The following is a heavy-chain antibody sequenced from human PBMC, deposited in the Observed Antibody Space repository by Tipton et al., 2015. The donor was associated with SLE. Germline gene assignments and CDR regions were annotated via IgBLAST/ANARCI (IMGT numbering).Heavy chain of an antibody. J-gene: IGHJ6*03. CDR3: ARATGPHVYYYYMDV. D-gene: IGHD1-14*01. Sequence: TLSLTCTVSGGSISSGGYYWSWIRQHPGKGLEWIGYIYYSGSTNYNPSLKSRVTISVDTSKNQFSLKLSSVTAADTAVYYCARATGPHVYYYYMDVWGKGTTVTVSS. V-gene: IGHV4-61*08. CDR1: GGSISSGGYY. CDR2: IYYSGST.